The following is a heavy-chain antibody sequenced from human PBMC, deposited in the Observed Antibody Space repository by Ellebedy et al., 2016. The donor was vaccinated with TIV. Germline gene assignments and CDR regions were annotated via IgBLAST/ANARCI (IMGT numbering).Heavy chain of an antibody. CDR3: ATDPHTPTVPYYYYNMDV. CDR2: IRFDGSHK. V-gene: IGHV3-30*02. D-gene: IGHD4-17*01. Sequence: GESLKISCAASGFIFSNYGMHWVRQAPGKGLEWVSFIRFDGSHKWYADSVKGRFTVFRDNSNNTLYLQMTSLRAEETAVYYCATDPHTPTVPYYYYNMDVWGQGTTVTVSS. CDR1: GFIFSNYG. J-gene: IGHJ6*02.